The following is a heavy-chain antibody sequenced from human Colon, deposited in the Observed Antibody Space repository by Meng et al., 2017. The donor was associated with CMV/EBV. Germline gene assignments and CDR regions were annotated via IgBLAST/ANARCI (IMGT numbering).Heavy chain of an antibody. Sequence: ASVKVSCKAAGYTFTDHYIQWVRQAPGQGLEWMGWINPNTGGTTYKPNFHGWVNVARDMSITTVYMEVTRLTSDDTAMYFCARVDSDSRGYYGPDFWGQGTMVTVSS. V-gene: IGHV1-2*04. J-gene: IGHJ3*01. CDR1: GYTFTDHY. CDR3: ARVDSDSRGYYGPDF. CDR2: INPNTGGT. D-gene: IGHD3-22*01.